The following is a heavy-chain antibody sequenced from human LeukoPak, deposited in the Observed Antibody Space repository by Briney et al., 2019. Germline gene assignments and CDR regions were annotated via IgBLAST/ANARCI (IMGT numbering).Heavy chain of an antibody. D-gene: IGHD1-7*01. V-gene: IGHV3-21*01. Sequence: GGSLRLSCAASGFTFSSYSMNWVRQAPGKGLEWVSSISSSSSYIYYADSVKGRFTISRDNAKNSLYLQMNSLRAEDTAVYYCARELSGTTAHFDYWGKGTLVTVSS. CDR3: ARELSGTTAHFDY. CDR2: ISSSSSYI. J-gene: IGHJ4*02. CDR1: GFTFSSYS.